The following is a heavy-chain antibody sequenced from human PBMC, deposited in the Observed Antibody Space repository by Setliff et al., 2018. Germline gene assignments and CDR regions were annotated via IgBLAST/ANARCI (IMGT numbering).Heavy chain of an antibody. Sequence: SETLSLTCTVSGGAVDSYDYYWTWIRQPAGKGLEWIGRFFTSGSTDYNPSLRSRATLSVDESMNRFSLNLNSVTAADTAVYYCAGSLPGDYDFNCFDTWGQGALVTVSS. CDR3: AGSLPGDYDFNCFDT. J-gene: IGHJ5*02. CDR2: FFTSGST. D-gene: IGHD3-3*01. CDR1: GGAVDSYDYY. V-gene: IGHV4-4*07.